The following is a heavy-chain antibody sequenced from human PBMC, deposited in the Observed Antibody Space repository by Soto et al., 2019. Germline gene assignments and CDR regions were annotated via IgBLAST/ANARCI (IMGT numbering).Heavy chain of an antibody. D-gene: IGHD4-17*01. CDR1: GGSFSGYY. CDR2: INHSGST. Sequence: QVQLQQWGAGLLKPSETLSLTCAVYGGSFSGYYWSWIRQPPGKGLEWIGEINHSGSTNYNPSLKRRVTISVDTSKNQFSLKLSSVTAADTAGYYCARGSYGATYGDWGQGTLVTVSS. V-gene: IGHV4-34*01. J-gene: IGHJ4*02. CDR3: ARGSYGATYGD.